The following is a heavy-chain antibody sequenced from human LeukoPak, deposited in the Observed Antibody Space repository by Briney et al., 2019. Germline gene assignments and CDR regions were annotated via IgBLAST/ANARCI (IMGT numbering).Heavy chain of an antibody. Sequence: SETLSLTCTVSGGSISSYYWSWIRQPPGKGLEWIGYIYYSGSTNYNPSLKSRVTISVDTSKNQFSLKLSSVTAADTAVYYCARDLARGLFDYWGQGTLVTVSS. J-gene: IGHJ4*02. CDR2: IYYSGST. CDR1: GGSISSYY. CDR3: ARDLARGLFDY. V-gene: IGHV4-59*01. D-gene: IGHD3-10*01.